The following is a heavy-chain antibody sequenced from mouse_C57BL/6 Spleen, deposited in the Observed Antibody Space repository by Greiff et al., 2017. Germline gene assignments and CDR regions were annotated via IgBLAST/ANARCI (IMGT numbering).Heavy chain of an antibody. Sequence: QVQLQQPGAELVKPGASVKLSCKASGYTFTSYWMHWVKQRPGQGLEWIGMIHPNSGSTNYNEKFKSKATLTVDKSSSTAYMQLSSLTSEDSAVYYCATHGSSWYFDVWGTGATVTVSS. D-gene: IGHD1-1*01. CDR1: GYTFTSYW. V-gene: IGHV1-64*01. CDR3: ATHGSSWYFDV. CDR2: IHPNSGST. J-gene: IGHJ1*03.